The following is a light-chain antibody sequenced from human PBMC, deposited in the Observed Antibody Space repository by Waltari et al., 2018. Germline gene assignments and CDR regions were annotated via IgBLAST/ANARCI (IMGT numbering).Light chain of an antibody. Sequence: QSALTQPHSVSGSPGQSVTIPCTGPRGDIVSYNYVSWYQQHPGKAPKLVFYAVTKRPSGVPDHFSGSKSGSPASLTISGLQADDEADYYCCSFAGSQTVIFGGGTRLTVL. CDR3: CSFAGSQTVI. CDR1: RGDIVSYNY. CDR2: AVT. J-gene: IGLJ2*01. V-gene: IGLV2-11*01.